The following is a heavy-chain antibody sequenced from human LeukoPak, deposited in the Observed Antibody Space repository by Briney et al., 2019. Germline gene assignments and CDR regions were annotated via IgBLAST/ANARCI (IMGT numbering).Heavy chain of an antibody. V-gene: IGHV4-39*07. CDR3: ARVFAVPYFDY. D-gene: IGHD6-19*01. CDR2: IYYTGNT. J-gene: IGHJ4*02. Sequence: WVRQAPGKGLEWVGSIYYTGNTFYNPSLQSRVTMSVDTSKNQFSLKLKSVTAADTAVYYCARVFAVPYFDYWGQGTLVTVSS.